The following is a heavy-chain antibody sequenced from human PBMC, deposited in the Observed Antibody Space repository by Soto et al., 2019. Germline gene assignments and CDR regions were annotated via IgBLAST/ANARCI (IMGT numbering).Heavy chain of an antibody. CDR3: ARLLNGSIAY. D-gene: IGHD3-9*01. CDR2: ISSGGGTI. CDR1: GFTFNDYY. Sequence: GGSLRLSCAASGFTFNDYYMTWIRQAPGKGLDWVSYISSGGGTIYYADSVKGRFTISRDNAKNSLYLQMNSLRAEDTAVYYCARLLNGSIAYWGQGTLVTVAS. V-gene: IGHV3-11*01. J-gene: IGHJ4*02.